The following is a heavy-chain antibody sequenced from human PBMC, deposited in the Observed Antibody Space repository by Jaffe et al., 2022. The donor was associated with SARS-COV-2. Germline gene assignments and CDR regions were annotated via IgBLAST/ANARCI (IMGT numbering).Heavy chain of an antibody. CDR3: AAFYYGSG. J-gene: IGHJ4*02. CDR2: IKSKYDGGTI. CDR1: GFTFTNAW. Sequence: EVKLVESGGGLVKPGGSLRLSCAASGFTFTNAWMTWIRQAPGKGLEWVGRIKSKYDGGTIDYGIPVKGRFTISRDDSKKTLYLQMNGLKTEDTAVYYCAAFYYGSGGGQGTLVTVSS. D-gene: IGHD3-10*01. V-gene: IGHV3-15*01.